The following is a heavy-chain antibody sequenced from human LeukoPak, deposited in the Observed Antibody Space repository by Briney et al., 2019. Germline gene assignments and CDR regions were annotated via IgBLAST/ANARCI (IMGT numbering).Heavy chain of an antibody. CDR2: ISRSGSPI. CDR1: GFTLCNYE. J-gene: IGHJ4*02. CDR3: ARDLVY. D-gene: IGHD6-6*01. V-gene: IGHV3-48*03. Sequence: GGSLRLSCAASGFTLCNYEMNWVRQAPGKGLEWLSYISRSGSPIYYADSVKGRFTISRDNAKNSLYLQMNSLRAEDTAVYYCARDLVYWGQGTLVTVSS.